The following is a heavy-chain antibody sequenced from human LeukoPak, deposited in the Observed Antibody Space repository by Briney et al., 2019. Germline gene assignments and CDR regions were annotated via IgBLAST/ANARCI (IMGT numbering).Heavy chain of an antibody. CDR2: ISCSSSYI. Sequence: PGGSLRLFCAASGFTFSSYSMNWVRQAPGKGLEWVSSISCSSSYIYYADSVKGRFTISRDNAKNSLYLQMNSLRAEDTAVYYCARTMAYYYGSGSYYFDYWGQGTLVTVSS. D-gene: IGHD3-10*01. J-gene: IGHJ4*02. V-gene: IGHV3-21*04. CDR3: ARTMAYYYGSGSYYFDY. CDR1: GFTFSSYS.